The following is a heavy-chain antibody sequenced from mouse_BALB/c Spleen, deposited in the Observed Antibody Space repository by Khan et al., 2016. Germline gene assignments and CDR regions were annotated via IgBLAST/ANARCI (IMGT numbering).Heavy chain of an antibody. CDR2: INTYTGEP. D-gene: IGHD2-12*01. Sequence: QIQLVQSGPELKKPGETVKISCKASGYTFTNYGMNWVKQAPGKGLKWMGWINTYTGEPTYADDFKGRFAFSLETSASTAYLQINNLKNEDMATYFWARTYCSYWYFDVWGAGTPVTVSS. J-gene: IGHJ1*01. CDR3: ARTYCSYWYFDV. CDR1: GYTFTNYG. V-gene: IGHV9-1*02.